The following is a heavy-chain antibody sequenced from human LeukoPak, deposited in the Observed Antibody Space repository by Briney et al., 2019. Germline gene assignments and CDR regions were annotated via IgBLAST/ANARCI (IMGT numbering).Heavy chain of an antibody. CDR1: GYTFTGYY. CDR3: ARDKSPGIAAVDY. J-gene: IGHJ4*02. V-gene: IGHV1-2*02. D-gene: IGHD6-13*01. Sequence: ASVKVSCTASGYTFTGYYMHWVRQAPGQGLEWMGWINPNSGGTNYAQKFQGRVTMTRDTSISTAYMELSRLRSDDTAVYYCARDKSPGIAAVDYWGQGTLVTVSS. CDR2: INPNSGGT.